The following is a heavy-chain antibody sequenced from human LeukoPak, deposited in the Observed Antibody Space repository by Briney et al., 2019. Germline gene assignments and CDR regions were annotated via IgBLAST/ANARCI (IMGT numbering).Heavy chain of an antibody. CDR1: GFTFSSYS. CDR2: ISSSSSYI. Sequence: GVSLRLSCAASGFTFSSYSMNWVRQAPGKGLEWVSSISSSSSYIYYADSVKGRFTISRDNAKNSLYLQMNSLRAEDTAVYYCATRGYDILTGYYPFDPWGQGTLVTVSS. CDR3: ATRGYDILTGYYPFDP. V-gene: IGHV3-21*01. D-gene: IGHD3-9*01. J-gene: IGHJ5*02.